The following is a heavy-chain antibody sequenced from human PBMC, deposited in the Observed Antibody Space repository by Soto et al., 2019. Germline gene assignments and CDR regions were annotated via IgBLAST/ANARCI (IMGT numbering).Heavy chain of an antibody. Sequence: SETLSLTCTVSGGSISSGGYYWSWIRQHPGKGLEWIGYIYYSGSTYYNPSLKSRVTISVDTSKNQFSLKLSSVTAADTAVYYCARVTVYCSGGSCPSALYYFDYWGQGTLVTVSS. D-gene: IGHD2-15*01. J-gene: IGHJ4*02. V-gene: IGHV4-31*03. CDR2: IYYSGST. CDR1: GGSISSGGYY. CDR3: ARVTVYCSGGSCPSALYYFDY.